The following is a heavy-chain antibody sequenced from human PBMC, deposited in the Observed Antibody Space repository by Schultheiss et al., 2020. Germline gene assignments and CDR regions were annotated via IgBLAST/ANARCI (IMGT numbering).Heavy chain of an antibody. J-gene: IGHJ4*02. CDR3: ARKSIAATDY. CDR2: INHSGST. CDR1: GGSFSGYY. Sequence: SETLSLTCAVYGGSFSGYYWSWIRQPPGKGLEWIGEINHSGSTNYNPSLKSRVTISVDKSKNQFSLKLSSVTAADTAVYYCARKSIAATDYWGQGTLVTVSS. D-gene: IGHD6-6*01. V-gene: IGHV4-34*01.